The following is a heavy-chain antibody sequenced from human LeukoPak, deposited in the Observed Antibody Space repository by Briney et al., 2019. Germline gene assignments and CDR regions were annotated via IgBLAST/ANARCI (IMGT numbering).Heavy chain of an antibody. J-gene: IGHJ6*03. CDR1: GYTFTSYG. CDR2: ISAYNGNT. D-gene: IGHD2-2*01. V-gene: IGHV1-18*01. Sequence: ASVKVSCKASGYTFTSYGINWVRQAPGQGLEWMGWISAYNGNTNYAQKLQGRVTMTTDTSTSTAYMELRSLRSDDTAVYYCAREGYCSSTSCREHYMDVWGEGTTVTVSS. CDR3: AREGYCSSTSCREHYMDV.